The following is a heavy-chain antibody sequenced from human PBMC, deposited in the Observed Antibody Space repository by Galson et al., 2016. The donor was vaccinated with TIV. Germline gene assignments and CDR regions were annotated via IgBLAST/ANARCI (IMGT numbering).Heavy chain of an antibody. Sequence: SVQVSCKVSGNSLTELVMHWVRQAPGKGLEWMGGFDPEVSKTVYARKFQGRVTMTADTYRDTAYMELGSLRIEDTAVYYCATVAWFPGLSLDNWGQGTLVTVSS. CDR3: ATVAWFPGLSLDN. D-gene: IGHD2/OR15-2a*01. CDR2: FDPEVSKT. J-gene: IGHJ4*02. CDR1: GNSLTELV. V-gene: IGHV1-24*01.